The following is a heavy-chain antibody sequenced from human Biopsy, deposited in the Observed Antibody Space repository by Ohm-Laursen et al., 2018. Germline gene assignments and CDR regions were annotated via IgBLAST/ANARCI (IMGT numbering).Heavy chain of an antibody. J-gene: IGHJ5*02. V-gene: IGHV4-59*01. CDR3: ARTPRDSFWSGSYKRGLWFDP. CDR1: GGSIISYY. D-gene: IGHD3-3*01. Sequence: GTLSLTCSVSGGSIISYYWTWIRQPPGKGLEWIGHVYNGGITNYNPSLKSRVTISKDTSKNQFSLQVNSVTAADTVVYYCARTPRDSFWSGSYKRGLWFDPWGQGTLVIVSS. CDR2: VYNGGIT.